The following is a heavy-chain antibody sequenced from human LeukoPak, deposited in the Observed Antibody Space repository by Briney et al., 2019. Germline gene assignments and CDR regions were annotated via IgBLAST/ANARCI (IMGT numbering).Heavy chain of an antibody. V-gene: IGHV4-59*01. CDR2: IYYSGST. CDR1: GGSMSPYH. CDR3: ARRDAAVAGDESYFDY. Sequence: SSETLSLTCTVSGGSMSPYHWGWIRQPPGKGLEWTGYIYYSGSTNYNPSLKSRVTISVDTSKNQFSLKLSSVTAADTAVYYCARRDAAVAGDESYFDYWGQGTLVTVSS. J-gene: IGHJ4*02. D-gene: IGHD6-19*01.